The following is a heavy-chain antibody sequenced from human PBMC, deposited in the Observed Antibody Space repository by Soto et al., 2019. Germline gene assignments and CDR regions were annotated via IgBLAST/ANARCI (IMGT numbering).Heavy chain of an antibody. V-gene: IGHV3-30-3*01. J-gene: IGHJ6*01. CDR3: ARDQYYYGSGIYAYYYSYGMDV. CDR1: GFTFSSYA. D-gene: IGHD3-10*01. Sequence: QVQLVESGGGVVQPGRSLRLSCAASGFTFSSYAMHWVRQDPGKGLEWVAVISYDGSNKYYADSVKGRFTISRDNSKNTLYLQMNSLRAEDTAVYYCARDQYYYGSGIYAYYYSYGMDVW. CDR2: ISYDGSNK.